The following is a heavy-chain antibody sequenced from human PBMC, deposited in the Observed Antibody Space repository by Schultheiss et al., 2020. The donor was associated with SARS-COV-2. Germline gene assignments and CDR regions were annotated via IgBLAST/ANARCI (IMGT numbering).Heavy chain of an antibody. CDR2: IGTAGDT. CDR3: ARDGLSGSYGYYGMDV. D-gene: IGHD1-26*01. Sequence: GGSLRLSCAASGFTFSSYDMHWVRQATGKGLEWVSAIGTAGDTYYPGSVKGRFTISRENAKNSLYLQMNSLRAGDTAVYYCARDGLSGSYGYYGMDVWGQGTTVTVSS. J-gene: IGHJ6*02. CDR1: GFTFSSYD. V-gene: IGHV3-13*01.